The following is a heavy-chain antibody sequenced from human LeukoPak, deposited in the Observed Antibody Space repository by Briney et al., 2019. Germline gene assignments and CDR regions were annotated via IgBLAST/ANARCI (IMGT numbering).Heavy chain of an antibody. CDR3: VSPSSGSFDY. CDR2: INGDGTIT. V-gene: IGHV3-74*01. D-gene: IGHD6-19*01. Sequence: PGGSLRLSCAGSGFTFSSHWLHWVRQAPGKGLMWVSCINGDGTITTYADSVKGRFTISRDNAKNTLYLQMNGLRAEDTAVYYCVSPSSGSFDYWGQGTLLTVSS. CDR1: GFTFSSHW. J-gene: IGHJ4*02.